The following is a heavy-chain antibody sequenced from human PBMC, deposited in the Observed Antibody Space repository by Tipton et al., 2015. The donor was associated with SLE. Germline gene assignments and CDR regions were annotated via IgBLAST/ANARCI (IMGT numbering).Heavy chain of an antibody. D-gene: IGHD3-3*01. CDR3: ARDAPIFGDPPGWYVDV. CDR1: GGSISSYY. CDR2: IYYSGST. J-gene: IGHJ6*03. Sequence: TLSLTCTVSGGSISSYYWSWIRQPPGKGLERIGYIYYSGSTNYNPSLKSRVTISVDTSKNQFSLKLSSVTAADTAVYYGARDAPIFGDPPGWYVDVWGKGTTVTISS. V-gene: IGHV4-59*01.